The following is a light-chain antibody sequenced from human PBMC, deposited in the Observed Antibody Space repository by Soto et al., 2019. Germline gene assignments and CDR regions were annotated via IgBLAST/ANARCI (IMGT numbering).Light chain of an antibody. CDR2: GAS. Sequence: VLTQSPATLSVSPGERAILSCRASQSLSNLAWYQQKPGQAPRLLIYGASTRATGIPARFSGSGSGTEFTLTISSLQSEDFAVYYCQQYNNRPITFGEGTRLEIK. CDR3: QQYNNRPIT. CDR1: QSLSN. J-gene: IGKJ5*01. V-gene: IGKV3-15*01.